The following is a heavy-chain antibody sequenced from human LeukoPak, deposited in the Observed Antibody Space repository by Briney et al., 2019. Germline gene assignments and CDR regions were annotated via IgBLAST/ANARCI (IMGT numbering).Heavy chain of an antibody. CDR2: IIPIFGTA. CDR3: ARVVGWELLQFWFDP. CDR1: GGTFSSYA. J-gene: IGHJ5*02. V-gene: IGHV1-69*05. Sequence: SVKVSCXASGGTFSSYAISWVRQAPGQGLEWMGGIIPIFGTANYAQKFQGRVTITTDESTSTPYMELSSLRSEDTAVYYCARVVGWELLQFWFDPWGQGTLVTVSS. D-gene: IGHD1-26*01.